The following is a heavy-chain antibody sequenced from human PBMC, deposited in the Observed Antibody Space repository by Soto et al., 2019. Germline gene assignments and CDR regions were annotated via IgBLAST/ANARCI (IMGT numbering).Heavy chain of an antibody. Sequence: SETLSLTCTVPGGSISNYCWSWIRQPPGKGLEWIGYMYYSESTNYNPSLKSRVTISVDTSKNQFSLKMTSVTAADTAVYYCARGTWGLRYWGQGTLVTVSS. CDR2: MYYSEST. CDR1: GGSISNYC. J-gene: IGHJ4*02. CDR3: ARGTWGLRY. D-gene: IGHD1-26*01. V-gene: IGHV4-59*01.